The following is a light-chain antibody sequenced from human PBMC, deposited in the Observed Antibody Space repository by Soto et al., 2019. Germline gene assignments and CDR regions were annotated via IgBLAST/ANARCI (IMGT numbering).Light chain of an antibody. J-gene: IGKJ1*01. V-gene: IGKV3-15*01. Sequence: EIVMTQSPATLSVSPGGRATLSCRASQSISDTLAWYQQKPGQAPRRLIHGASTRATGFPARFSGSGSGTDFTLTISSLQSEDFAVYYCQQYNNWPWTFGQGTKVDIK. CDR1: QSISDT. CDR3: QQYNNWPWT. CDR2: GAS.